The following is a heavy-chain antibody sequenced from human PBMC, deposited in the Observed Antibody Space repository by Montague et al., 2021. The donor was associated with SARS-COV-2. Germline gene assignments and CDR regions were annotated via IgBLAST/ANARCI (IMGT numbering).Heavy chain of an antibody. D-gene: IGHD3-3*01. CDR1: GGSVSSYY. CDR2: IYYSGST. V-gene: IGHV4-59*02. CDR3: ARAGGFYDYWSGYSSSAGFFDP. J-gene: IGHJ5*02. Sequence: SETLSLTCTVSGGSVSSYYWSWIRQSPGKGLQWLGYIYYSGSTDYNPSLKSRVTMSVDTSKNQLSLRQNSVTTADTAVYFCARAGGFYDYWSGYSSSAGFFDPWGQGILVTVSS.